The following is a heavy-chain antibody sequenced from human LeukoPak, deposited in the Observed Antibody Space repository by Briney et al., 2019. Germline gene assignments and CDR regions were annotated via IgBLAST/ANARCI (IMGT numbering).Heavy chain of an antibody. V-gene: IGHV3-30-3*01. D-gene: IGHD1-14*01. J-gene: IGHJ4*02. CDR3: ARGIQLTDC. Sequence: PGGSLRLSCAASGFTFSSYAMHWVRQAPGKGLEWVAVISYDGSNKYYADSVKGRFTISRDNSKNTLNLQMNSLRAEDTAVYYCARGIQLTDCWGQGTLVTVSS. CDR2: ISYDGSNK. CDR1: GFTFSSYA.